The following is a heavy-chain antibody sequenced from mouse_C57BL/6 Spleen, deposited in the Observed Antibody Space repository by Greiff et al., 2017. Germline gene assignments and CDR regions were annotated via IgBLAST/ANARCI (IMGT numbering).Heavy chain of an antibody. CDR3: ARGDGTGPDY. V-gene: IGHV1-26*01. Sequence: EVQLQQSGPELVKPGASVKISCKASGYTFTDYYMNWVKQSHGKSLEWIGDINPNNGGTSYNQKFKGKATLTVDKSSSTAYMERRSLTSEDSAVYYCARGDGTGPDYWGQGTTLTVSS. CDR2: INPNNGGT. D-gene: IGHD4-1*01. CDR1: GYTFTDYY. J-gene: IGHJ2*01.